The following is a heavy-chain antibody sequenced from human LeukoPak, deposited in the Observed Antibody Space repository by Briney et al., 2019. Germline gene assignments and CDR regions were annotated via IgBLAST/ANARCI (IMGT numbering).Heavy chain of an antibody. Sequence: GGSLRLSCVASGIAFRNYAMTWVRQAPGKGLVWVSRIDEDGKTIDYADSVKGRFTISRDNAKDTLYLQMSSLRDEDTAVYYCVSDLCGGDDQWGRGTLVTVSS. D-gene: IGHD3-3*01. CDR2: IDEDGKTI. CDR1: GIAFRNYA. V-gene: IGHV3-74*01. CDR3: VSDLCGGDDQ. J-gene: IGHJ5*02.